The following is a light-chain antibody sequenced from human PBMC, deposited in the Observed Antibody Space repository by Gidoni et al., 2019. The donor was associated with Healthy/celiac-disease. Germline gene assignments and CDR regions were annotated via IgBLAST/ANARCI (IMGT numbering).Light chain of an antibody. V-gene: IGKV4-1*01. J-gene: IGKJ4*01. Sequence: DIVMTQSPDSLAVSLGERATINCKSSQSVLYSSTNKNYLAWYQQNPGQPPKLLIYWPSTREPGVPARFSGAGSGPIFTLPISSLRAEDGAFFYCRHINSTPLPFGGGPRWRSN. CDR2: WPS. CDR3: RHINSTPLP. CDR1: QSVLYSSTNKNY.